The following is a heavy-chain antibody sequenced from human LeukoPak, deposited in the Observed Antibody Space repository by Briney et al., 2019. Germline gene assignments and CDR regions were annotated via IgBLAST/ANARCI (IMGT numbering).Heavy chain of an antibody. J-gene: IGHJ3*02. V-gene: IGHV3-74*01. Sequence: GGSLRLSCAASGFTFSYYWMHWVRQAPGKGLVGVSRVNSDGRSTDYADSVKGRFTISRDNARNTVYLQMNSLRGEDMAVYYCARVRGSAFDMWGQGTMVTVSS. CDR3: ARVRGSAFDM. D-gene: IGHD3-10*01. CDR1: GFTFSYYW. CDR2: VNSDGRST.